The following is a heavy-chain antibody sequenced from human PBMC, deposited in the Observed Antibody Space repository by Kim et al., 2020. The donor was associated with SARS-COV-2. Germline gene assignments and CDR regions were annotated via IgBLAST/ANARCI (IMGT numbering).Heavy chain of an antibody. CDR3: TTQAALGYRRSGFGF. V-gene: IGHV1-18*01. Sequence: ASVKVSCKTSGQTLRAMAFNWIRQAPRQGLEWMGWISATNGYTAFAQNFQGRVTLTTDTSTSTCYMELKSLTADDTAVYFCTTQAALGYRRSGFGFWGPG. J-gene: IGHJ5*01. D-gene: IGHD2-2*01. CDR2: ISATNGYT. CDR1: GQTLRAMA.